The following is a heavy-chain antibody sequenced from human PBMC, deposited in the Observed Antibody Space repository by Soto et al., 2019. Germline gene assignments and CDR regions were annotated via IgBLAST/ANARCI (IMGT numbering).Heavy chain of an antibody. V-gene: IGHV3-23*01. CDR1: GFTFSSYA. CDR3: AKVQPGGLRVWEWRRGYTYGMDA. D-gene: IGHD3-3*01. CDR2: ISGSGGST. Sequence: FLRLSCAASGFTFSSYAMSWVRQAPGKGLEWVSAISGSGGSTYYADSVKGRFTISRDNSKNTLYLQMNSLRAEDTAVYYCAKVQPGGLRVWEWRRGYTYGMDAWRQGTTVTVSS. J-gene: IGHJ6*02.